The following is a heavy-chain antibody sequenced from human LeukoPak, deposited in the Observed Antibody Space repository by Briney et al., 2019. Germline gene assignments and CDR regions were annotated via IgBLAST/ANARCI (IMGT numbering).Heavy chain of an antibody. J-gene: IGHJ4*02. Sequence: GGSLRLSCAASGFTFSSYWMSWVRQAPGKGLEWVANIKQDGSEKYYVDSVEGRFTISRDNAKNSLYLQMNSLRAEDTAVYYCARRKVVAQYPFDYWGQGTLVTVSS. CDR2: IKQDGSEK. D-gene: IGHD2-15*01. CDR3: ARRKVVAQYPFDY. CDR1: GFTFSSYW. V-gene: IGHV3-7*01.